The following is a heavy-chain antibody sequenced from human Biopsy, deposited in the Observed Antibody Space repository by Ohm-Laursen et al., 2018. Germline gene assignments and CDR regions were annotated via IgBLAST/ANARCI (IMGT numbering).Heavy chain of an antibody. Sequence: TLSLTCTVSGGSISSGGSYWSWIRQRPGKGLERIGYIFNSANTYYNPSLKNLITISGDTSKNQFSLKLNSVTAADTAVYYCARGDYFDSNGYFWFDPWGQGTLATVSS. V-gene: IGHV4-31*01. CDR3: ARGDYFDSNGYFWFDP. J-gene: IGHJ5*02. CDR2: IFNSANT. CDR1: GGSISSGGSY. D-gene: IGHD3-22*01.